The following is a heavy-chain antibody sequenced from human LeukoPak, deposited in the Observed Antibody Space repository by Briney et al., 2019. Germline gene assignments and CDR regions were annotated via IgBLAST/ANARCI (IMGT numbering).Heavy chain of an antibody. D-gene: IGHD3-3*01. CDR3: AKGYTFHGVAHDSGYFDY. J-gene: IGHJ4*02. CDR1: GFTFGDYT. V-gene: IGHV3-9*03. CDR2: ITWDGGNI. Sequence: PGGSLRLSCVTSGFTFGDYTMHWVRQVPGKGLEWLSGITWDGGNIAYADSVKGRFTISRDNAKSSLYLQMNSLRNEDMALYFCAKGYTFHGVAHDSGYFDYWGQGTLVTVSS.